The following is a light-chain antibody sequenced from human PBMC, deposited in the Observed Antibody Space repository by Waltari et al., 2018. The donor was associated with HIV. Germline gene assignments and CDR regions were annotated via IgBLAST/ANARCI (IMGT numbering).Light chain of an antibody. CDR2: DVS. J-gene: IGLJ3*02. CDR1: SSGVGGYNY. V-gene: IGLV2-14*03. Sequence: QSALTPPASVSGSPGQSLTISCTGASSGVGGYNYLSWYQRHPGKAPKLIIYDVSNRPSAVSNRFSGSKSGNRASLTISGLQAEDEADYYCSSYTSSSTRVFGGGTTVTVL. CDR3: SSYTSSSTRV.